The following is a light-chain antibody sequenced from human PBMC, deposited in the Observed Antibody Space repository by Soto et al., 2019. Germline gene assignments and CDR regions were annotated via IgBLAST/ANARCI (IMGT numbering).Light chain of an antibody. J-gene: IGLJ2*01. Sequence: QSVLTQSPSASASLGPSVKLTCTLSSGHSSYAIAWHQQQPEKGPRYLMKLNSDGSHSKGDGIPDRFSGSSSGAERYLTIASLQSEDEADYYCQTWGTGLYVVFGGGTKLTVL. V-gene: IGLV4-69*01. CDR3: QTWGTGLYVV. CDR2: LNSDGSH. CDR1: SGHSSYA.